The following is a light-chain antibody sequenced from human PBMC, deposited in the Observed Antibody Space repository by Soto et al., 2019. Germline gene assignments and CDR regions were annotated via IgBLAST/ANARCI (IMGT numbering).Light chain of an antibody. Sequence: EIVLTQSPATLSLSPGERATLSCRASQSVSSYLAWYQQKPGQAPRLLIYDASNRATGIPARFSGSGSGTDFTLTTSGLEPDYFAVYYCQQRSNWPSLTFGGGTKVEIK. CDR1: QSVSSY. V-gene: IGKV3-11*01. CDR3: QQRSNWPSLT. CDR2: DAS. J-gene: IGKJ4*01.